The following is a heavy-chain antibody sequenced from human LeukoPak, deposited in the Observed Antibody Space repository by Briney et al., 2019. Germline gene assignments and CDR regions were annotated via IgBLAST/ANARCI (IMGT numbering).Heavy chain of an antibody. D-gene: IGHD4-11*01. Sequence: SETLSLTCSVSDGSISNYYWTWIRQPPGKGLEWIGNIQYSGSTKFNPSLKSRVTVSVDTSKNQVSLKLRSVTAADTAVYYCARVSNYGDYYYGMDVWGQGTTVTVSS. CDR1: DGSISNYY. V-gene: IGHV4-59*08. CDR2: IQYSGST. J-gene: IGHJ6*02. CDR3: ARVSNYGDYYYGMDV.